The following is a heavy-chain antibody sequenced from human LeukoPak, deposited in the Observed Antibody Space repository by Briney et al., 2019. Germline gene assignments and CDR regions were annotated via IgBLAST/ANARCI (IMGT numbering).Heavy chain of an antibody. J-gene: IGHJ3*02. V-gene: IGHV1-24*01. CDR2: FDPEDGET. D-gene: IGHD1-26*01. CDR1: GYTLTELF. CDR3: ATPYGIVGADDAFDI. Sequence: GGSVKVSCKLSGYTLTELFMHWVRQAPGKRLEWMGGFDPEDGETIYAQKFHGRVTMTEDTSTDTAYMELSSLRSEDTAVYYCATPYGIVGADDAFDIWGQGTMVTVSS.